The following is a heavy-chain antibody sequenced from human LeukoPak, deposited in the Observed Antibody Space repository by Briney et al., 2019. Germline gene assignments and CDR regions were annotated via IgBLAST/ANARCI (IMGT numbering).Heavy chain of an antibody. D-gene: IGHD3-16*01. CDR3: ARAYEGYAYVDY. J-gene: IGHJ4*02. CDR1: GFTFDDYA. CDR2: ISGDGSRT. Sequence: GGCLRLSCAASGFTFDDYAMHWVRQAPGKGLEWVSLISGDGSRTYYADSVKGRFTISRDNSKNTLYLQMNSLRVEDTAVYYCARAYEGYAYVDYWGQGTLATVSS. V-gene: IGHV3-43*02.